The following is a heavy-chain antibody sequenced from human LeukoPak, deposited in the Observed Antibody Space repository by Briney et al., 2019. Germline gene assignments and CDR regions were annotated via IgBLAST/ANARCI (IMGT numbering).Heavy chain of an antibody. D-gene: IGHD3-3*01. Sequence: PGGSLRLSCAASGFTFDDYAMHWVRQAPGKGPEWVSGISWNSGSIGYADSVKGRFTISRDNAKNSLYLQMNSLRAEDMALYYCAKGRGITIFGVVIHWGQGTLVTVSS. CDR3: AKGRGITIFGVVIH. CDR1: GFTFDDYA. CDR2: ISWNSGSI. V-gene: IGHV3-9*03. J-gene: IGHJ4*02.